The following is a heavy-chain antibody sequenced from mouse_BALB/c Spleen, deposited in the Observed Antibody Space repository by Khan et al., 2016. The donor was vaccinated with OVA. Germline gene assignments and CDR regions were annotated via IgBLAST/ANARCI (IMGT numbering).Heavy chain of an antibody. CDR3: ARVDGGDFDY. D-gene: IGHD2-3*01. J-gene: IGHJ2*01. Sequence: EVQLQESGPGLVKPSQSLSLTCTVTGYSITTDYAWNWIRQFPGNKLEWMGYISYSGNTKYNPSLKSRISLTRDTSKNQFFLQLKSETTEDTARYYCARVDGGDFDYWGQGTTLTVSS. CDR1: GYSITTDYA. V-gene: IGHV3-2*02. CDR2: ISYSGNT.